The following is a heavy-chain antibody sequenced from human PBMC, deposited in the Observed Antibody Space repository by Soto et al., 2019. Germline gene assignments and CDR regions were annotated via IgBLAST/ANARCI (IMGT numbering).Heavy chain of an antibody. CDR3: ASAPRSDYDYIWGSYRPSDYYYMDV. Sequence: PGGSLRLSCAASGFTFSDYYMSWIRQAPGKGLEWVSYISSSGSTIYYADSVKGRFTISRDNAKNSLYLQMNSLRAEDTAVYYCASAPRSDYDYIWGSYRPSDYYYMDVWGKGTTVTVSS. D-gene: IGHD3-16*02. V-gene: IGHV3-11*01. CDR1: GFTFSDYY. J-gene: IGHJ6*03. CDR2: ISSSGSTI.